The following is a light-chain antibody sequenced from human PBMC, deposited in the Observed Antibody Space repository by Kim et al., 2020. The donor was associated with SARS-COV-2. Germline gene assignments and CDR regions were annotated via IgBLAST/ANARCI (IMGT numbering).Light chain of an antibody. Sequence: RVTISCTGSSSNIGAGYDVHGYQQLPGTAHKPLMYGSTSRPSGVPDRFSGSKSGTSASLAITGLQAEDEADYFCQSYDNSLSGYVFATGTKVTVL. CDR1: SSNIGAGYD. J-gene: IGLJ1*01. V-gene: IGLV1-40*01. CDR3: QSYDNSLSGYV. CDR2: GST.